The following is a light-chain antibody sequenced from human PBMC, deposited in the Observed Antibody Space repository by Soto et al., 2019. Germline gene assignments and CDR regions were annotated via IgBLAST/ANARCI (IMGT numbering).Light chain of an antibody. J-gene: IGLJ1*01. CDR2: DVS. CDR1: SSDVGGYNY. Sequence: QSVLTQPASVSGSPGQSITISCTGTSSDVGGYNYVSWYQHHPGKAPKLMIYDVSNRPSGVSNRFSGSKSDNTASLPISGLQPEDEADYYCSSYTTSNTRQIVFGTGTKLTVL. V-gene: IGLV2-14*03. CDR3: SSYTTSNTRQIV.